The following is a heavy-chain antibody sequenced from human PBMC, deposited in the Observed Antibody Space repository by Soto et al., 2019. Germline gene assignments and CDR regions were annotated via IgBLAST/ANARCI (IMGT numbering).Heavy chain of an antibody. CDR1: GFTFDDYA. V-gene: IGHV3-9*01. J-gene: IGHJ1*01. CDR3: VKDESINWYSGHFRH. D-gene: IGHD6-13*01. Sequence: EVQLVESGGGLVQPGRSLRLSCAASGFTFDDYAMHWVRQVPGKGLEWVSGINWNSGSIGYADSVKGRFAISRDNAKHSLHLQMNSLRAEDTAFYYCVKDESINWYSGHFRHWGQGPLVTVSS. CDR2: INWNSGSI.